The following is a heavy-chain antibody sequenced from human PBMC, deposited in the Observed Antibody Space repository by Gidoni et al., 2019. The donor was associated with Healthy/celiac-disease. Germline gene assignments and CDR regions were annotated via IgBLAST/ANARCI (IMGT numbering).Heavy chain of an antibody. CDR1: GFTVSSND. D-gene: IGHD2-8*01. CDR2: IYSGGSK. CDR3: ARDSYAIGGGFDY. J-gene: IGHJ4*02. V-gene: IGHV3-53*02. Sequence: EVQLVETGGGLIQPGGSLRLSCAASGFTVSSNDMSWVRQAPGKGLEWVSVIYSGGSKYYADSVKGRFTISRDNSKNTLYLQMNSLRAEDTAVYYCARDSYAIGGGFDYWGQGTLVTVSS.